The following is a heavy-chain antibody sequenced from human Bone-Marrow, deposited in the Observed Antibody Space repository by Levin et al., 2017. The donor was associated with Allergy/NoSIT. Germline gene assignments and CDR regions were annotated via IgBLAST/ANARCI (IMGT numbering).Heavy chain of an antibody. J-gene: IGHJ4*02. CDR2: IDHSGSA. Sequence: GSLRLSCAVSGGSFSGYYWTWIRQPPAKGLEWIGEIDHSGSATYNPSLKTRVTISIDTSKNQFSLKLASVTAADTAVYYCARGNLECSGGSCYSGAFDYWGQGTVGTVSS. D-gene: IGHD2-15*01. CDR3: ARGNLECSGGSCYSGAFDY. V-gene: IGHV4-34*01. CDR1: GGSFSGYY.